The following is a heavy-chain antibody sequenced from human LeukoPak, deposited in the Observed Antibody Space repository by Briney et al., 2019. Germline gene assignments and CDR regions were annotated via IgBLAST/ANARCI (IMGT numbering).Heavy chain of an antibody. D-gene: IGHD3-22*01. V-gene: IGHV1-2*02. J-gene: IGHJ4*02. CDR1: GYTFTCYY. CDR3: ARSTYYDSSGYYYFGY. Sequence: GASVKVSCKASGYTFTCYYMHWVRQAPGQGLEWMGWINPNSGGTNYAQKFQGRVTMTRDTSISTAYMELSRLRSDDTAVYYCARSTYYDSSGYYYFGYWGQGTLVTVSS. CDR2: INPNSGGT.